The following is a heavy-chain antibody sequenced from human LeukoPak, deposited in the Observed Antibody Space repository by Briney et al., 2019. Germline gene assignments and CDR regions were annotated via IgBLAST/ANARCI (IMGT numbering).Heavy chain of an antibody. CDR1: GYTFTSYG. J-gene: IGHJ4*02. CDR3: ARDRGWLRFAKYFDY. CDR2: ISAYNGNT. D-gene: IGHD5-12*01. V-gene: IGHV1-18*01. Sequence: ASVKVSCKASGYTFTSYGISWVRQAPGQGLEWMGWISAYNGNTNYAQKLQGRVTMTTDTSTSTAYMELRSLRSDDTAVYYCARDRGWLRFAKYFDYWGQGTLVTVSS.